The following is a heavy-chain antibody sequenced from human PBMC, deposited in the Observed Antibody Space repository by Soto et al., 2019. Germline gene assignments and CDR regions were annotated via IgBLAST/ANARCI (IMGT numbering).Heavy chain of an antibody. D-gene: IGHD3-10*01. CDR3: ARPDYYTSGGYGF. Sequence: SETLSLTCAVSGGSISSGGYSWSWVRQPPGKGLEWIGYIFYSGTTYYNPSLKSRVTISVDTSKNQFSLKLSSVTAADTAVYYCARPDYYTSGGYGFWGQGILVTVSS. CDR1: GGSISSGGYS. J-gene: IGHJ4*02. CDR2: IFYSGTT. V-gene: IGHV4-30-2*03.